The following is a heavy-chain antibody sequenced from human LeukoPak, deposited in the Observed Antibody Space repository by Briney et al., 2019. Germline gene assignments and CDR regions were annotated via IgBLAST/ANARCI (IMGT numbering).Heavy chain of an antibody. CDR3: ARAVGYSRSGDNP. J-gene: IGHJ5*02. D-gene: IGHD6-13*01. Sequence: GRFTISRDNAKNSLYLQMNSLRAEDTAVYYCARAVGYSRSGDNPWGQGTLVTVSS. V-gene: IGHV3-11*06.